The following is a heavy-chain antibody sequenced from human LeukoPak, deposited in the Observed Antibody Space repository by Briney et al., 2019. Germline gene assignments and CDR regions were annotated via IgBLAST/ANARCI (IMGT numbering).Heavy chain of an antibody. D-gene: IGHD3-22*01. CDR3: ARDLGQYYDTSDNWFDP. CDR1: GFTVSSNY. J-gene: IGHJ5*02. V-gene: IGHV3-66*01. Sequence: GGSLRLSCAASGFTVSSNYMSWVRQGPGKGLECVSVISNDGDTYYADSVKGRFTISRDTSKNTLYLQMNSLRAEDTAVYYCARDLGQYYDTSDNWFDPWGQGTLVTVSS. CDR2: ISNDGDT.